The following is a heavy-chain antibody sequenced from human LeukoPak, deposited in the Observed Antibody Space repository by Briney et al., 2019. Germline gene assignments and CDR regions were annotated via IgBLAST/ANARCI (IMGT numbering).Heavy chain of an antibody. CDR1: GFTFGDYA. Sequence: GSLRLSCTASGFTFGDYAMSWFRQAPGKGLEWVGFIRSKAYGGTTEYAASVKGRFTISRDDSKSIAYLQMNSLKTEDTAVYYCTSCLCPDYYGSGSYYWGYYYYYYMDVWGKGTTVTVSS. J-gene: IGHJ6*03. CDR2: IRSKAYGGTT. V-gene: IGHV3-49*03. D-gene: IGHD3-10*01. CDR3: TSCLCPDYYGSGSYYWGYYYYYYMDV.